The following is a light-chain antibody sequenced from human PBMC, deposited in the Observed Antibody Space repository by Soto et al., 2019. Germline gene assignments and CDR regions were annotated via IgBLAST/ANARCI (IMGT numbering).Light chain of an antibody. J-gene: IGKJ4*01. Sequence: EIVLTQSPVTLSLSLGERVTLSCRASQSVTKKLAWYQQRPGQAPRLLIYDASNRATGIPARFSGSGSGTNFTLTISRLEPDDFAVYYCQQRDSRPPGLTFGGGTKVEIK. CDR1: QSVTKK. CDR2: DAS. V-gene: IGKV3-11*01. CDR3: QQRDSRPPGLT.